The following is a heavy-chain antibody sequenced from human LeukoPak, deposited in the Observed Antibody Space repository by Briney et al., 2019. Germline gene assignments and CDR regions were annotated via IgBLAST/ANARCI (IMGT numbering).Heavy chain of an antibody. J-gene: IGHJ4*02. CDR3: AKTVAEATYFDY. CDR2: ISGSGGST. CDR1: GFTFSSYA. D-gene: IGHD6-13*01. V-gene: IGHV3-23*01. Sequence: GGSLRLSCAASGFTFSSYAMSWVRQAPGKGLEWVSAISGSGGSTYYADSVKGRFTISRDNSKNMLYLQMNSLRAEDTAVYYCAKTVAEATYFDYWGQGTLVTVSS.